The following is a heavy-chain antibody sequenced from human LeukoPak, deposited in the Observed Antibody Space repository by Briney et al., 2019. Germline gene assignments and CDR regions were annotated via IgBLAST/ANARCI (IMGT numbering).Heavy chain of an antibody. CDR1: GFTFNSYG. CDR3: AKDPLRKSIAAAGYGVHFDY. V-gene: IGHV3-30*18. Sequence: PGGSLRLSCAASGFTFNSYGMHWVRQAPGKGLEWVAVISYDGNDKYYADSVKGRFTISRDNSKNTLYLQMNSLRAEDTAVYYCAKDPLRKSIAAAGYGVHFDYWGQGTLVTVSS. J-gene: IGHJ4*02. D-gene: IGHD6-13*01. CDR2: ISYDGNDK.